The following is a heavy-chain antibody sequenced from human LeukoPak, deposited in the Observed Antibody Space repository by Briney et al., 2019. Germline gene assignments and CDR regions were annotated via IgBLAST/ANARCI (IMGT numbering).Heavy chain of an antibody. J-gene: IGHJ4*02. CDR2: IYISGST. CDR1: GGSFSGYY. Sequence: SETLSLTCAVYGGSFSGYYWSWIRRPAGKGLEWIGRIYISGSTNYNPSLKSRVTTSVDTSKNQFSLKLSSVTAADTAVYYCARDRGTWNDDGFDYWGQGTLVTVSS. CDR3: ARDRGTWNDDGFDY. D-gene: IGHD1-1*01. V-gene: IGHV4-4*07.